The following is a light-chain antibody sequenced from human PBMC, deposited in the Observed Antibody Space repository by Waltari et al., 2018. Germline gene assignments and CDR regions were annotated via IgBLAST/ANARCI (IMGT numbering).Light chain of an antibody. CDR3: CSCVGRNIYWV. V-gene: IGLV2-11*01. Sequence: QSALTPPRSVSGSPGPSVTISCTGTRSDVGSNNFVSWYPHHPDKAPKLIIYDINKRPSGVPDRFSGSKSGNTASLTISGLQAEDEADYYCCSCVGRNIYWVFGGGTKLTVL. CDR1: RSDVGSNNF. J-gene: IGLJ3*02. CDR2: DIN.